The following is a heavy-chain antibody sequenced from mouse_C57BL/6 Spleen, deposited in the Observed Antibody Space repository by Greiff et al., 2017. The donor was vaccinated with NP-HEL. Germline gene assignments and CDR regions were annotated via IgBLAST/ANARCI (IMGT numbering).Heavy chain of an antibody. J-gene: IGHJ1*03. V-gene: IGHV1-64*01. CDR3: ASGHYGSSYPYWYFDV. Sequence: VQLQQSGAELVKPGASVKLSCKASGYTFTSYWMHWVKQRPGQGLEWIGMIHPNSGSTNYNEKFKSKATLTVDKSSSTAYMQLSSLTSEDSAVYYCASGHYGSSYPYWYFDVWGTGTTVTVSS. CDR2: IHPNSGST. D-gene: IGHD1-1*01. CDR1: GYTFTSYW.